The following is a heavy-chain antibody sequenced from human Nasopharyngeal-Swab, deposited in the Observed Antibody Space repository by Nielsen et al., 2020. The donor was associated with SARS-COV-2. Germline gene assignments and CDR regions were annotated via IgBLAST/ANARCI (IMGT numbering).Heavy chain of an antibody. CDR1: GFTFSSYA. V-gene: IGHV3-23*01. J-gene: IGHJ4*02. D-gene: IGHD3-16*01. CDR2: ISFGGVTT. CDR3: AKVGGGVDY. Sequence: GEFLKISCATSGFTFSSYAMSWVRQAPGKGLEWVSGISFGGVTTYYADSVKGRFTISRDNSKNTLYLQMNRLRAEDTAVYYCAKVGGGVDYWGQGTLVTVSS.